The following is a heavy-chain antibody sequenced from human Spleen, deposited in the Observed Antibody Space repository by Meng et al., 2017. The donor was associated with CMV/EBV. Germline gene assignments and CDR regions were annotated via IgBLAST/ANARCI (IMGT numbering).Heavy chain of an antibody. D-gene: IGHD5-24*01. V-gene: IGHV3-30*04. CDR1: GFTFSSYA. CDR2: ISYDGSNK. Sequence: GESLKISCAASGFTFSSYAMHWVRQAPGKGLEWVAVISYDGSNKYYADSVKGRFTISRDNSKNTLYLQMNSLRAEDTAVYYCASSRGYKTSYYHYGIDVWGQGTTVTVSS. CDR3: ASSRGYKTSYYHYGIDV. J-gene: IGHJ6*02.